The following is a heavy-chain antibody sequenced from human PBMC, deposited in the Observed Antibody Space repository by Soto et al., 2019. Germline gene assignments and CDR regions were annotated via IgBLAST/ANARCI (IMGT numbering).Heavy chain of an antibody. CDR2: IWYDGSNK. CDR3: ARERNRLGELLYRQGGGYYYYGMDV. D-gene: IGHD3-10*01. J-gene: IGHJ6*02. V-gene: IGHV3-33*01. Sequence: GGSLRLSCAASGFTFSSYGMHWVRQAPGKGLEWVAVIWYDGSNKYYADSVKGRFTISRDNSKNTLYLQMNSLRAEDTAVYYCARERNRLGELLYRQGGGYYYYGMDVWGQGTTVTVSS. CDR1: GFTFSSYG.